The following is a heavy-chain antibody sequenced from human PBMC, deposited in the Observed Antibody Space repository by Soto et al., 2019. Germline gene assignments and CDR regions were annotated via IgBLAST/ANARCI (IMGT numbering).Heavy chain of an antibody. D-gene: IGHD4-17*01. CDR3: ARRTVAEHFDY. CDR2: IYYSGST. CDR1: GGSVSSGNYY. V-gene: IGHV4-61*01. J-gene: IGHJ4*02. Sequence: SETLSLTCTVSGGSVSSGNYYWSWIRQPPGKGLEWIGYIYYSGSTNYNPSLKSRVTISVDTSKNQFSLKLSSVTAADTAVYYCARRTVAEHFDYWGQGNLVTVS.